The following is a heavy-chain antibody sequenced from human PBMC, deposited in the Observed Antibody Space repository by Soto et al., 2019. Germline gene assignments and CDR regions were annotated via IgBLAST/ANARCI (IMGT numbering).Heavy chain of an antibody. J-gene: IGHJ6*03. D-gene: IGHD6-19*01. CDR3: ARDRSLDPNYYYYMDV. CDR1: GGTFSSYT. V-gene: IGHV1-69*08. CDR2: IIPILGIA. Sequence: QVQLVQSGAEVKKPGSSVKVSCKASGGTFSSYTITWVRQAPGQGLEWLGRIIPILGIANYAQKFQVRVTISADKSTNTAYMELSSLRSEDTAVYYCARDRSLDPNYYYYMDVWCKGTTVTVSS.